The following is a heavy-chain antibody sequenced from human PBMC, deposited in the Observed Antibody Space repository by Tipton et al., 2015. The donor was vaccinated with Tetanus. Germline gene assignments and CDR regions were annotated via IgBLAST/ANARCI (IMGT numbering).Heavy chain of an antibody. V-gene: IGHV5-51*01. J-gene: IGHJ2*01. CDR1: GYSFNIYW. D-gene: IGHD7-27*01. CDR2: IYPGDSDT. Sequence: QLVQSGAEVKKPGESLKISCQGSGYSFNIYWIAWVRQMPGKGLEWMGIIYPGDSDTRYSPSFQGQVTISADKSITTAYLQWSSLKASDTAMYYCARRLGPYTGDQIWHFDLWGRGTLVTVSS. CDR3: ARRLGPYTGDQIWHFDL.